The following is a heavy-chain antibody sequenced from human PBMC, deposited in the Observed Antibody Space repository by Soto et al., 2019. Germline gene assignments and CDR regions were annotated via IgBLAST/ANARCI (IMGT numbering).Heavy chain of an antibody. CDR2: IYYSGST. J-gene: IGHJ6*02. Sequence: SETLSLTCTVSGGSISSSRYYWGWIRQPPGKGLEWNGSIYYSGSTYYNPSLKSRVTISVDTSKNQFSLKLSSVTAADTAVYYCARSGIPIVGATADYYGMDVWGQGTTVTVSS. CDR1: GGSISSSRYY. D-gene: IGHD1-26*01. CDR3: ARSGIPIVGATADYYGMDV. V-gene: IGHV4-39*01.